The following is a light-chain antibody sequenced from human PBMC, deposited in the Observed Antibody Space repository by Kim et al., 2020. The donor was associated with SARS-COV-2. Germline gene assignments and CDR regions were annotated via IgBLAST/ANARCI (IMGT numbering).Light chain of an antibody. J-gene: IGKJ5*01. CDR3: LQDYNYPIT. Sequence: ASVGDRATISCRASQAIRNDLGWYQQRQGKAPKLLIYATSSLESGVPSRFSGSGSGTNYTLVISSLQPEDSATYFCLQDYNYPITFGQGTRLEIK. CDR1: QAIRND. CDR2: ATS. V-gene: IGKV1-6*02.